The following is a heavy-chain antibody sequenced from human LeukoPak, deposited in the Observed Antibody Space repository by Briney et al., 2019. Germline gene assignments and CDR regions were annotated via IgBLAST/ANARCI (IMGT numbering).Heavy chain of an antibody. J-gene: IGHJ5*02. V-gene: IGHV1-18*01. D-gene: IGHD6-13*01. Sequence: ASVKVSCKASGYTFTSYGISWVRQAPGQGLEWMGWISAYNGNTNYAQKLQGRVTTTTDTSTSTAYMELRSLRSDDTAVYYCAREYAVRGSKNWFDPWGQGTLVTVSS. CDR3: AREYAVRGSKNWFDP. CDR2: ISAYNGNT. CDR1: GYTFTSYG.